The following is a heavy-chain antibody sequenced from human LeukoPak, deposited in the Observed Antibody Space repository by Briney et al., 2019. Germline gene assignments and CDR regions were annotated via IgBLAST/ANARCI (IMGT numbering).Heavy chain of an antibody. CDR1: GYSFTSHD. J-gene: IGHJ4*02. Sequence: GASVKVSCKASGYSFTSHDINWVRQATGQGLEWMGWMNPNSGNTGHAQKFQGRVTMTTDTSMKTAYIELSSLRSEDTAVYYCARAGRKYAFDYWGQGTLVTVSS. CDR3: ARAGRKYAFDY. V-gene: IGHV1-8*01. CDR2: MNPNSGNT.